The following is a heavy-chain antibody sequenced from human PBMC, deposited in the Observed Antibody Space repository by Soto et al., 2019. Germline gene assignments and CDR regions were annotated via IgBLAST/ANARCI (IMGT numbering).Heavy chain of an antibody. V-gene: IGHV1-69*06. CDR2: VISASGSV. D-gene: IGHD5-18*01. CDR3: ARVGSRDAYNYVLDH. Sequence: QVQVVQSGAEVKKPGSSVKISCKASGRIFSSFPTSWVRQVPGQGLEWMGRVISASGSVTYAPKFQGRVTITAVNSAGMGYLELTSLTSEDTAIYYCARVGSRDAYNYVLDHWGPGTMVTVSS. J-gene: IGHJ1*01. CDR1: GRIFSSFP.